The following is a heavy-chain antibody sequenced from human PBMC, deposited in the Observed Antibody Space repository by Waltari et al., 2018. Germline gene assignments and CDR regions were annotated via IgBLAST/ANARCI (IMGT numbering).Heavy chain of an antibody. J-gene: IGHJ4*02. CDR1: GFPFGSFW. CDR2: IKPDGSEG. Sequence: VELVESGGGLVQPGGSLRLSCAASGFPFGSFWMSWVRQAPGKGLEWGAQIKPDGSEGYYVDSVKGRFTISRDNAKNSLSLLMNSLRAEDTAVYYCASHHHWRFDYWGQGTLVTVSS. V-gene: IGHV3-7*01. CDR3: ASHHHWRFDY.